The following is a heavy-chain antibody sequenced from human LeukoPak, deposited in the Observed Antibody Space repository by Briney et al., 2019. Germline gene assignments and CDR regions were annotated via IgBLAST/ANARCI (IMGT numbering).Heavy chain of an antibody. CDR1: GFTFNNYG. CDR3: AKGGPETKGRRNYFEY. Sequence: PGRSLRLSCAASGFTFNNYGMHWVRQTPGKGLEWVAVIWSDGSNKYYADSVKGRFTISRDNSKNSLYLQMNSLRTEDTALYYCAKGGPETKGRRNYFEYWGQEILVSVSS. J-gene: IGHJ4*02. CDR2: IWSDGSNK. V-gene: IGHV3-33*06.